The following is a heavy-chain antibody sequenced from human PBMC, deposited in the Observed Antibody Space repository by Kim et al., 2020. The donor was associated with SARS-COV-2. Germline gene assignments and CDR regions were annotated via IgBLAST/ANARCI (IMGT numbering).Heavy chain of an antibody. V-gene: IGHV4-39*07. CDR2: SP. Sequence: SPYYNPSLKSRVTISLDTSKNQFSLKLNSVIAADTAVYYCAKGDMPTVDCWGQGTLVTVSS. D-gene: IGHD4-4*01. J-gene: IGHJ4*02. CDR3: AKGDMPTVDC.